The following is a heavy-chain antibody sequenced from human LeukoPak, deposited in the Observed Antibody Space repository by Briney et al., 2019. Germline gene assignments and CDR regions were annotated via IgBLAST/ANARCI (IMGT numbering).Heavy chain of an antibody. Sequence: GGSLRLSCAASGFTFSTYSMNWVRQAPGKGLEWVSSISSSSTYIYYADSVKGRFTISRDNAKNSLYLQMSSLRAEDTAVYYCARLVGGGPSDYWGQGTLVTVSS. CDR1: GFTFSTYS. D-gene: IGHD2-21*01. J-gene: IGHJ4*02. CDR2: ISSSSTYI. V-gene: IGHV3-21*01. CDR3: ARLVGGGPSDY.